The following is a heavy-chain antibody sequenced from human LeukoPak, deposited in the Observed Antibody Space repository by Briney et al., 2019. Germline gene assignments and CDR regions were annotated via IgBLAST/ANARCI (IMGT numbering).Heavy chain of an antibody. D-gene: IGHD5-18*01. CDR3: ASGTHASRYGYLNAFDI. J-gene: IGHJ3*02. Sequence: GSVKVSCKASGYTFTGYYMHWVRQAPGQGLEWMGWINPNSGGTNYAQKFQGRVTMTRDTSISTAYMELSRLRSDDTAVYYCASGTHASRYGYLNAFDIWGQGTMVTVSS. CDR1: GYTFTGYY. V-gene: IGHV1-2*02. CDR2: INPNSGGT.